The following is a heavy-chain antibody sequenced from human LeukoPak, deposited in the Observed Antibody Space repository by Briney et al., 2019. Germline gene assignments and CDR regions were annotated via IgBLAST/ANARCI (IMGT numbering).Heavy chain of an antibody. CDR3: ARDEGQYGMDV. J-gene: IGHJ6*02. V-gene: IGHV3-21*01. Sequence: GGSLRPSCAASGFTFSSYSMNWVRQAPGKGLEWVSSISSSSSYIYYADSVKGRFTISRDNAKNSLYLQMNSLRAEDTAVYYCARDEGQYGMDVWGQGTTVTVSS. CDR2: ISSSSSYI. CDR1: GFTFSSYS.